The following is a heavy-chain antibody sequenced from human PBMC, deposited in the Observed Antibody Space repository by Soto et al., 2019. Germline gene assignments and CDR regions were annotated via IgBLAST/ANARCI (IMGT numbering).Heavy chain of an antibody. CDR3: ARHGNRESGLYYFDS. V-gene: IGHV4-59*08. CDR2: LYYSGST. D-gene: IGHD2-15*01. Sequence: SETLSLTCTVSGGSILGHFWSWIRQPPGKGLEWIGSLYYSGSTNYNSSLRGRVTISVDTPRNQFSLRLSSVTAADTAIYYCARHGNRESGLYYFDSWGQGTLVTVSS. J-gene: IGHJ4*02. CDR1: GGSILGHF.